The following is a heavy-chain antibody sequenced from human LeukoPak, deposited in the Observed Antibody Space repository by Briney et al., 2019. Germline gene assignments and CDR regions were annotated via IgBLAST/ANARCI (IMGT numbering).Heavy chain of an antibody. V-gene: IGHV1-18*01. J-gene: IGHJ5*02. CDR3: AREGAAAGMRLGNWFDP. CDR2: ISAYNGNT. D-gene: IGHD6-13*01. CDR1: GYTFTSYG. Sequence: ASVKVSCKASGYTFTSYGISWVRQAPGQGLEWMGWISAYNGNTNYAQKLQGRVTMTTDTSTSTAYMELRSLRSDDTAVYYCAREGAAAGMRLGNWFDPWGQGTLVTVSS.